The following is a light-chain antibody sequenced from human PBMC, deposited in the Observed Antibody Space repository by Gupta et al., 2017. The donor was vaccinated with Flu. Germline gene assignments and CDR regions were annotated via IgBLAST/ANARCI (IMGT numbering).Light chain of an antibody. V-gene: IGLV3-1*01. CDR3: HTWDNSIGV. J-gene: IGLJ3*02. CDR2: QDS. CDR1: KLGNKY. Sequence: PSVSVSPGQTASIACSGDKLGNKYVCWYRQKPGQSPTLVLFQDSKRPSGIPERFSGSNSGNTATLTISGAQALDEADYYCHTWDNSIGVFGGGTKLTVL.